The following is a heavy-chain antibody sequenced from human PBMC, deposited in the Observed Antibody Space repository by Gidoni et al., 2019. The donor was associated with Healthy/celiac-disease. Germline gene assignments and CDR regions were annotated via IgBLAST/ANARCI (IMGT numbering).Heavy chain of an antibody. D-gene: IGHD3-10*01. CDR1: GGSISSGGYY. V-gene: IGHV4-31*01. J-gene: IGHJ4*02. Sequence: QVQLQESGPGLVKPSQTLSLTCTVSGGSISSGGYYWSWIRQHPRKGREWIGYIYYGGSTYYNPSLKSLVTISVDTSKNQFSLKLSSVTAADTAVYYCARGTYGSGSYFDYWGQGTLVTVSS. CDR2: IYYGGST. CDR3: ARGTYGSGSYFDY.